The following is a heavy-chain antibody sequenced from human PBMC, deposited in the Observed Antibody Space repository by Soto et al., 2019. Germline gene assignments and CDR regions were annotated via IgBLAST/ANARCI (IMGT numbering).Heavy chain of an antibody. J-gene: IGHJ6*03. Sequence: ASVKVSCKASGGTFSSYTISWVRQAPRQGLEWMGRIIPILGIANYAQKFQGRVTITADKSTSTAYMELSSLRSEDTAVYYCARGVPAATPVGYMDVWGKGTTVTVSS. CDR2: IIPILGIA. CDR1: GGTFSSYT. V-gene: IGHV1-69*02. CDR3: ARGVPAATPVGYMDV. D-gene: IGHD2-2*01.